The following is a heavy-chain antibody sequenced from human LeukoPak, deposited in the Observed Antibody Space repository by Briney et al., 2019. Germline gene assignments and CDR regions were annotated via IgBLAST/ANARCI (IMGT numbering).Heavy chain of an antibody. CDR3: ARDPNGDYVGAFEM. CDR1: GFTFSNYA. J-gene: IGHJ3*02. Sequence: GRSLRLSCAASGFTFSNYAMIWVRQAPGRGLEWVSAIRSGGGGTLYADSVKGRFTISRDNSKNTLFLQMNNMRAEDTAVYYCARDPNGDYVGAFEMWGPGTKVTVSS. V-gene: IGHV3-23*01. D-gene: IGHD4-17*01. CDR2: IRSGGGGT.